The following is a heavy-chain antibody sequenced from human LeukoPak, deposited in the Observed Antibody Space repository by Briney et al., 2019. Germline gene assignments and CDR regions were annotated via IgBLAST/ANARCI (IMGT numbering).Heavy chain of an antibody. CDR3: AKIVGATASPGY. Sequence: GGSLRLSCAASGFTFSSYAMSWVRQAPGKGLEWVSTISNSDGNTYYADSVKGRFTISRDNSKNTLYLQMNSLRAEDTAVYYCAKIVGATASPGYWGQGTLVTVSS. CDR1: GFTFSSYA. D-gene: IGHD1-26*01. J-gene: IGHJ4*02. CDR2: ISNSDGNT. V-gene: IGHV3-23*01.